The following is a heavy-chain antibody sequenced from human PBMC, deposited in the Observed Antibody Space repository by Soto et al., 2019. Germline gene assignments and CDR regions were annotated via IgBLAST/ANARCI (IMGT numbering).Heavy chain of an antibody. CDR2: IKSKTDGGTT. D-gene: IGHD3-10*01. J-gene: IGHJ3*02. CDR1: GFTFSNAW. Sequence: GGSLRLSCAASGFTFSNAWMSWVRQAPGKGLEWVGRIKSKTDGGTTDYAAPVKGRFTISRDDSKNTLYLQMNSLKTEDTAVYYCTTVEPYYGSGSYSYTQGDFDIWGQGTMVTVSS. CDR3: TTVEPYYGSGSYSYTQGDFDI. V-gene: IGHV3-15*01.